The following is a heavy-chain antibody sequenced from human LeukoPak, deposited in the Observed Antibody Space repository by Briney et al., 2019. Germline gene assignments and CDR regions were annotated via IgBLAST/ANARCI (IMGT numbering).Heavy chain of an antibody. D-gene: IGHD3-16*02. Sequence: PSETLSLTCTVSGDSIGNYYWTWIRQPPGRGLEWIGYISYSGSTNFNPSLKSRVTISVDTSKNQFSLKLSSVTAADTAVYYCARVGGIYDYVWGSYRHDPFDIWGQGTMVTVSS. CDR3: ARVGGIYDYVWGSYRHDPFDI. J-gene: IGHJ3*02. CDR2: ISYSGST. V-gene: IGHV4-59*01. CDR1: GDSIGNYY.